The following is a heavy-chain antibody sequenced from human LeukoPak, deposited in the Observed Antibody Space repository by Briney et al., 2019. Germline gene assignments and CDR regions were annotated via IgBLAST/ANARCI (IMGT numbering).Heavy chain of an antibody. J-gene: IGHJ4*02. CDR1: GGTFSSYA. Sequence: GASVKVSCKASGGTFSSYAISWVRQAPGQGLEWMGGFTPIFGTANYAQKFQGRVTITADESTSTAYMELSSLRSEDTAVYYCARGGQIAVAGTFGYWGQGTLVTVSS. V-gene: IGHV1-69*13. D-gene: IGHD6-19*01. CDR3: ARGGQIAVAGTFGY. CDR2: FTPIFGTA.